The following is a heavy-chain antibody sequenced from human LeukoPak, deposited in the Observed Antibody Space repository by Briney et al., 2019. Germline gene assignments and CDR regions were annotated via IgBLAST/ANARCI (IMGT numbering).Heavy chain of an antibody. CDR1: GFSLSTSGMC. CDR3: ARIQSSSGWYGH. Sequence: SGPTLVNPTQTLTLTCTFSGFSLSTSGMCVSWIRQPPGKALEWLARIDWDDDKYYSTSLKTRLTISKDTSKNQVVLTMTNMDPVDTATYYCARIQSSSGWYGHWGQGTLVTVSS. D-gene: IGHD6-19*01. CDR2: IDWDDDK. V-gene: IGHV2-70*11. J-gene: IGHJ1*01.